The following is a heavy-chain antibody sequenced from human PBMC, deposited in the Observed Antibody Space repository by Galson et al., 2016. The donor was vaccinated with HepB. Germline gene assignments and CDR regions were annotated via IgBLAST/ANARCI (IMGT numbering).Heavy chain of an antibody. CDR1: GFTFSTYA. CDR2: ISGSGFST. V-gene: IGHV3-23*01. CDR3: AKAGIEGSSLSYFDY. J-gene: IGHJ4*02. Sequence: SLRLSCAVSAFTSGFTFSTYAMSWVRQAPGKGLEWVSAISGSGFSTYSADSVKGRFTVSRDNSKNTLYLRMNNLRADDTAVYYCAKAGIEGSSLSYFDYWGQGTLVTVSP. D-gene: IGHD6-13*01.